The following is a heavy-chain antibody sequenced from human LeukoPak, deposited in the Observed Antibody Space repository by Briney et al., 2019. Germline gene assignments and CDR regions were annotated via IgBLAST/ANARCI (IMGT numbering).Heavy chain of an antibody. Sequence: GGTLRLSCAASGFTFSSYGMSWVRQAPGEGLEWVSGISGSGGSTYYADSVKGRFTISRDNSKNTLYLQMNSLRAEDTAVYYCARVHPDRYCSGGSCYSGFDPWGQGTLVTVSS. CDR2: ISGSGGST. CDR3: ARVHPDRYCSGGSCYSGFDP. CDR1: GFTFSSYG. D-gene: IGHD2-15*01. V-gene: IGHV3-23*01. J-gene: IGHJ5*02.